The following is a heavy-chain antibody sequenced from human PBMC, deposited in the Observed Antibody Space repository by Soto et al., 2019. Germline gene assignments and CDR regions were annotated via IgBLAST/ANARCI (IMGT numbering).Heavy chain of an antibody. CDR3: ARALEAVAESGYFQH. V-gene: IGHV1-69*06. J-gene: IGHJ1*01. CDR2: IIPIFGTA. D-gene: IGHD6-19*01. CDR1: GGTFSSYA. Sequence: QVQLVQSGAEVKKPGSSVKVSCKASGGTFSSYAISWVRQAPGQGLEWMGGIIPIFGTANYAQKFQGRVMITADKSTSTAYMELSSLRSEDTAVYYCARALEAVAESGYFQHWGQGTLVTVSS.